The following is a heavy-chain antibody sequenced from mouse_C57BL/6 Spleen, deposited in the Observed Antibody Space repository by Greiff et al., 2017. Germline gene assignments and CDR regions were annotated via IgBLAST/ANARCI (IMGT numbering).Heavy chain of an antibody. CDR3: ARLSPAYYYAMDY. V-gene: IGHV1-53*01. Sequence: QVQLQQSGTELVKPGASVKLSCKASGYTFTSYWMHWVKQRPGQGLEWIGNINPSNGGTNYNEKFKSKATLTVDKSSSTAYMQLSSLTSEDSAVYYCARLSPAYYYAMDYWGQGTSVTVSS. J-gene: IGHJ4*01. CDR1: GYTFTSYW. CDR2: INPSNGGT. D-gene: IGHD2-10*01.